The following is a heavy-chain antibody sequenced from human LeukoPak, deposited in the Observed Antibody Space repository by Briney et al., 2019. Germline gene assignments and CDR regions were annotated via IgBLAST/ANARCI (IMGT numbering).Heavy chain of an antibody. D-gene: IGHD4-17*01. Sequence: GGSLRLSCAASGFTFSSYGMHWVRQAPGKGLGWVAVIWYDGSNKYYADSVKGRFTISRDNSKNTLYLQMNSLRAEDTAVYYCARDATVTTGYFDYWGQGTLVTVSS. CDR1: GFTFSSYG. CDR3: ARDATVTTGYFDY. CDR2: IWYDGSNK. J-gene: IGHJ4*02. V-gene: IGHV3-33*01.